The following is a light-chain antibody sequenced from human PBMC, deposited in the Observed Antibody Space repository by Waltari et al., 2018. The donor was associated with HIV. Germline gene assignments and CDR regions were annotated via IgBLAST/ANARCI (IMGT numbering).Light chain of an antibody. V-gene: IGLV1-40*01. CDR2: GNS. Sequence: QSVLTQPPSVSGAPGQRVTISCTGSSSNIGAGYDVHWYQQLPGTAPKRLIYGNSKRPSGVPARFSGSKSGTSASLSITGLQAEDEADYYCQSYDSSLSALYVFGTGTKVTVL. J-gene: IGLJ1*01. CDR3: QSYDSSLSALYV. CDR1: SSNIGAGYD.